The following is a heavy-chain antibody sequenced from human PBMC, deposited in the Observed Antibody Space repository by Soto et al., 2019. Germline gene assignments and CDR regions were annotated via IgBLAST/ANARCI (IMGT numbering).Heavy chain of an antibody. V-gene: IGHV3-33*06. CDR3: AKAPDPNDAFDI. CDR1: GFTFSSYG. CDR2: IWYDGSNK. Sequence: PGGSLRLSCAASGFTFSSYGMHWVRQAPGKGLEWVAVIWYDGSNKYYADSVKGRYTISRDDSKNTLYLQMNSLRAEDTAVYYCAKAPDPNDAFDIWGQGTMVTVSS. J-gene: IGHJ3*02.